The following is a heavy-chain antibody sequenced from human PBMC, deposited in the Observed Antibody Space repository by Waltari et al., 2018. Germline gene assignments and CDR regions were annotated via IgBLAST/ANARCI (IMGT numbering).Heavy chain of an antibody. D-gene: IGHD3-10*01. V-gene: IGHV4-34*01. CDR2: INHSGRT. CDR1: GGSFSGYY. Sequence: QVQLQQWGAGLLKPSETLSLTCAVYGGSFSGYYLSWIRQPPGKGLGGIGEINHSGRTNYNPALTSRVTISVDTSKNQFSLKLSSVTAADTAVYYCARGYGSGIRAYYYYYGMDVWGQGTTVTVSS. J-gene: IGHJ6*02. CDR3: ARGYGSGIRAYYYYYGMDV.